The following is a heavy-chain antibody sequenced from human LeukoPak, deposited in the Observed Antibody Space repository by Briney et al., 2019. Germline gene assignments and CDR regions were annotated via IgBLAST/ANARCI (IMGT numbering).Heavy chain of an antibody. Sequence: GGSLRLSCAAPGFTFSSYGMHWVRQAPGKGLEWVAFIRYDGSNKYYADSVKGRFTISRDNSKNTLYLQMNSLRAEDTAVYYCAKVYGSGSYEGFWGQGTLVTVSS. V-gene: IGHV3-30*02. D-gene: IGHD3-10*01. J-gene: IGHJ4*02. CDR3: AKVYGSGSYEGF. CDR2: IRYDGSNK. CDR1: GFTFSSYG.